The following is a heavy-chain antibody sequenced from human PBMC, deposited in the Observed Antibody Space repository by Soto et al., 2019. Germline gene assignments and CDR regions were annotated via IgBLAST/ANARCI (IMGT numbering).Heavy chain of an antibody. V-gene: IGHV1-46*01. CDR3: ARDSSIVVDGGSCQDY. CDR2: INPSGGST. D-gene: IGHD2-15*01. Sequence: ASVKVSCKASGYTFTNYHMHWVRQAPGQGFEWMGIINPSGGSTTYAQKFQGRVTTTSDTSTSTVYMELSSLRSDDTAVYYCARDSSIVVDGGSCQDYWGQGTQVTVSS. CDR1: GYTFTNYH. J-gene: IGHJ4*02.